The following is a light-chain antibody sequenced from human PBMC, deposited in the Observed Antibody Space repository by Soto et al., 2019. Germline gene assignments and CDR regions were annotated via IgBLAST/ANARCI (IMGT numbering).Light chain of an antibody. Sequence: EIVLTQSPGTLSFSPGERSTLSCRTSQSFSNNYLAWYQQKPGQAPRLLIYGASSRATGIPDRFSGSGSGTDFTLSISRLEPEDFAVYYCQQYSSLWTFGQGTKVDIK. CDR3: QQYSSLWT. J-gene: IGKJ1*01. CDR2: GAS. CDR1: QSFSNNY. V-gene: IGKV3-20*01.